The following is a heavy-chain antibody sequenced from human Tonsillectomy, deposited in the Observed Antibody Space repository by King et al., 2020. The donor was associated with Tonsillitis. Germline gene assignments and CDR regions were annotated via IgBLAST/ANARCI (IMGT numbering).Heavy chain of an antibody. CDR1: GNTFSNYW. CDR3: ARLRGLLPDAFDI. J-gene: IGHJ3*02. D-gene: IGHD2-15*01. Sequence: QLVQSGAEVKKPGESLKISCKGSGNTFSNYWIGWVRQMPGKGLEWMGIMYFDDSDTRYSPSFQDQVTISADKSINTAYLQWSSLKASDTAMYYCARLRGLLPDAFDIWGQGTMVTVSS. CDR2: MYFDDSDT. V-gene: IGHV5-51*03.